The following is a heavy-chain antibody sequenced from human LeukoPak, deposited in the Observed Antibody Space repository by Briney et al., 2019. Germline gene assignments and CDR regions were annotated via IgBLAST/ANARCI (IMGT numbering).Heavy chain of an antibody. Sequence: SETLSLTCTVSGGSISSSSYYWGWIRQPPGKGLEWIGSIYYSGSTYYNPSLKSRVTISVDTSKNQFSLKLSSVTAADTAVYYCARSPGLRWGRTFDYWDQGTLVTVSS. CDR2: IYYSGST. J-gene: IGHJ4*02. CDR1: GGSISSSSYY. D-gene: IGHD2-2*01. V-gene: IGHV4-39*07. CDR3: ARSPGLRWGRTFDY.